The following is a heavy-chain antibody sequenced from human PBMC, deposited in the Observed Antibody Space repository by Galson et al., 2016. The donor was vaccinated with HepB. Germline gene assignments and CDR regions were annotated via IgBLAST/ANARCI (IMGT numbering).Heavy chain of an antibody. D-gene: IGHD6-13*01. CDR1: GFTFSSYA. V-gene: IGHV3-23*01. CDR3: AKVTRPGISSPRYGMDV. Sequence: SLRLSCAASGFTFSSYAITWVRQAPGRGLEWVSRIIPGATSTYNAHSVKGRFAISRDNSKNTLSLQMNNMRAEDTALYYCAKVTRPGISSPRYGMDVWGKGTPVTVSS. CDR2: IIPGATST. J-gene: IGHJ6*04.